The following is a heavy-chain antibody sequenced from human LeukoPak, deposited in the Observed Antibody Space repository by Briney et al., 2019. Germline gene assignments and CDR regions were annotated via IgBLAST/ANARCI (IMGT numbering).Heavy chain of an antibody. CDR2: IYYSGST. D-gene: IGHD3-10*01. Sequence: SETLSLTCAVYGGSFSSYYWSWIRQPPGKGLEWIGYIYYSGSTNYNPSLKSRVTISVDTSKNQFSLKLSSVTAADTAVYYCARENTMVRGVIIWGQGTLVTVSS. V-gene: IGHV4-59*01. CDR1: GGSFSSYY. J-gene: IGHJ4*02. CDR3: ARENTMVRGVII.